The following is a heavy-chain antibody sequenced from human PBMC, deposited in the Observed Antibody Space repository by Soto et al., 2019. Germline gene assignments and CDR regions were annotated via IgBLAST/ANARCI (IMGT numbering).Heavy chain of an antibody. CDR2: IWYDGSNK. V-gene: IGHV3-33*01. CDR1: GFTFSSYG. CDR3: AREPQPTTYFDY. J-gene: IGHJ4*02. D-gene: IGHD4-17*01. Sequence: SLRLSCAASGFTFSSYGMHWVRQAPGKGLEWVAVIWYDGSNKYYADSVKGRFTISRDNSKNTLYLQMNSLRAEDTAVYYCAREPQPTTYFDYWGQGTLVTVSS.